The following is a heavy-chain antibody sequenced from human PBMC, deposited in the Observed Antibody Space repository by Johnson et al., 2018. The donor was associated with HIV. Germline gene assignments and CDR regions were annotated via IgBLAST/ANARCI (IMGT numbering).Heavy chain of an antibody. Sequence: VQLVESGGGLVKPGGSLRLSCAASGFTFSNAWMSWVRQAPGKGLEWVGRIKSKTEGGTTDYAAPVKGRFTISRDDSKNTLQLQMNSRKPEDTAVYYCSTGLGSWELPDAFDIWGQGTLVTVSS. J-gene: IGHJ3*02. V-gene: IGHV3-15*01. D-gene: IGHD1-26*01. CDR1: GFTFSNAW. CDR3: STGLGSWELPDAFDI. CDR2: IKSKTEGGTT.